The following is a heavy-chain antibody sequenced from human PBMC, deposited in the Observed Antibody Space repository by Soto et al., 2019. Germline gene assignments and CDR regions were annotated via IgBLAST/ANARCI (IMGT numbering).Heavy chain of an antibody. CDR2: IYPSDSDT. Sequence: PGESLKISCKGSGYNFAGYWLAWVRQMLGTRLELMGIIYPSDSDTRYRPSLHGQATISARKPISSASLQWSSLRASDTAMYYCARGGVPTRLFDYWGQGTPVPVSS. CDR3: ARGGVPTRLFDY. D-gene: IGHD3-3*01. V-gene: IGHV5-51*01. J-gene: IGHJ4*02. CDR1: GYNFAGYW.